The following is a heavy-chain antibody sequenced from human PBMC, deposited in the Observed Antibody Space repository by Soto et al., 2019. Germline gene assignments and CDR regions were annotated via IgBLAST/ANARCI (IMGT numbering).Heavy chain of an antibody. V-gene: IGHV1-58*01. CDR1: GFTFTSSA. CDR2: IVVGSGNT. D-gene: IGHD3-3*01. Sequence: SVKVSCKASGFTFTSSAVQWVRQARGQRLEWIGWIVVGSGNTNYAQKFQERVTITRDMSTSTAYMELSSLRSEDTAVYYCAAAPWITIFGVAEDYYGMDVWGQGTTVTVS. J-gene: IGHJ6*02. CDR3: AAAPWITIFGVAEDYYGMDV.